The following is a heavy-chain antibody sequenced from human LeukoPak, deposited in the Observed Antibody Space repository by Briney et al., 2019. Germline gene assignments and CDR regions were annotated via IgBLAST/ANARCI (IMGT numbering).Heavy chain of an antibody. CDR2: MFYSGGT. CDR3: ARAFGAVTSFDY. Sequence: SETLSLTCTVSGGSINSYYWSWIRQPPGRDLEWIGCMFYSGGTNYNPSLRSRVTISVNTSKNQFSLKLRSVTAADTAVYYCARAFGAVTSFDYWGQGTLVTVSS. D-gene: IGHD3-16*01. V-gene: IGHV4-59*01. CDR1: GGSINSYY. J-gene: IGHJ4*02.